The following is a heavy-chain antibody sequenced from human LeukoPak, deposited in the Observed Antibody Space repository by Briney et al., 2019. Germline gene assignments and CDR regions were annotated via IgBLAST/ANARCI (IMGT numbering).Heavy chain of an antibody. D-gene: IGHD3-10*01. CDR3: ATDSAMVRGVMSY. Sequence: GASVKVSCKVSGYTLTELSMHWVRQAPGKGLEWMGGFDPEDGETIYAQRFQGRVSMTEDTSTDTAYMELSSLRSEDTAVYYCATDSAMVRGVMSYWGQGALVTVSS. CDR2: FDPEDGET. V-gene: IGHV1-24*01. J-gene: IGHJ4*02. CDR1: GYTLTELS.